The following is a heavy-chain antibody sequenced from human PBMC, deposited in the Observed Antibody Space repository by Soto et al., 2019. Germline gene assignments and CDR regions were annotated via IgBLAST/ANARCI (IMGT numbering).Heavy chain of an antibody. D-gene: IGHD3-9*01. CDR3: ARHPGYYDILTGYTTYYFDY. V-gene: IGHV4-30-4*01. CDR1: GGSISSGDYY. Sequence: PSETLSLTCTVSGGSISSGDYYWSWIRQPPGKGLEWIGYIYYSGDTSYNPSLKSRVTISIDTSKNQFSLKLSSVTAADTAVYYFARHPGYYDILTGYTTYYFDYWGQGILVTVSS. CDR2: IYYSGDT. J-gene: IGHJ4*02.